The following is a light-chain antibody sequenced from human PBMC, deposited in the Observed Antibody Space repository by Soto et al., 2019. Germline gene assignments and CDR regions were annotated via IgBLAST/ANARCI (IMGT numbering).Light chain of an antibody. J-gene: IGKJ2*01. Sequence: DFQMTQSPPTLSASVGDRVTLTCRASQSIGGWLAWYQQRPGKAPKLLIYDASTLASGVPSRFTGSGSGTHVALTIDSLQPDDAATYYCQQHNDYATFGQGT. CDR1: QSIGGW. V-gene: IGKV1-5*01. CDR2: DAS. CDR3: QQHNDYAT.